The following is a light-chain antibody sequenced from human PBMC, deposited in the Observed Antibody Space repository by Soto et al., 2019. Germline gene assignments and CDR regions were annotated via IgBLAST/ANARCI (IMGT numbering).Light chain of an antibody. CDR3: QQYNSNPFT. CDR1: QGINTY. CDR2: GVS. J-gene: IGKJ3*01. Sequence: DIQMTQSPSSLSASVGDRVTLTCRASQGINTYLAWFQQKPGQAPKSLIYGVSSLQSGVPSRFSGSRSGTEFTLTISSLQPEDVATYSCQQYNSNPFTFGPGTKVHIK. V-gene: IGKV1-16*01.